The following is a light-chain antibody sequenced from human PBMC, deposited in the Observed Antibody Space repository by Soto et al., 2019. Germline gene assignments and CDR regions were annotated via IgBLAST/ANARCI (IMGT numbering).Light chain of an antibody. Sequence: QSVLAQPASVSGSPGQSITISCTGTSSDVGGYNYVSWYQQHPGKAPKLLISEVSHRPSGVSNRFSGSKSGNTASLTISGLQAEDEADYYCSSYSTSSTLIIGTGTKV. CDR1: SSDVGGYNY. CDR3: SSYSTSSTLI. J-gene: IGLJ1*01. V-gene: IGLV2-14*01. CDR2: EVS.